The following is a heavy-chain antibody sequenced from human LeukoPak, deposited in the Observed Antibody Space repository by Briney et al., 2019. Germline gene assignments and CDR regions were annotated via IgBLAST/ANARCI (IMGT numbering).Heavy chain of an antibody. CDR2: INPNSGGT. Sequence: GASVKVSCKASGYTFTGYYMHWVRQAPGQGLEWMGWINPNSGGTNYAQKFQDRVTMTRDTSISTAYMELSRLRSDDTAVYYCARASTFYYYGMDVWGQGTTVTVSS. V-gene: IGHV1-2*02. CDR3: ARASTFYYYGMDV. J-gene: IGHJ6*02. D-gene: IGHD3-16*01. CDR1: GYTFTGYY.